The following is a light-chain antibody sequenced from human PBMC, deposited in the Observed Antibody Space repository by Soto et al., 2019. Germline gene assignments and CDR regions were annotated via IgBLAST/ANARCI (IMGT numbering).Light chain of an antibody. CDR3: SSYTSSRHVV. CDR1: SSDVGGYNY. CDR2: DVS. V-gene: IGLV2-14*01. Sequence: QSALTQPASVSGSPGQSITISCTGTSSDVGGYNYVSWYQQHPGKAPKLMIYDVSNRPSGVSNRLSGSKSGNTASLTISGLQAEDEADYYCSSYTSSRHVVFGGGTKLTVL. J-gene: IGLJ2*01.